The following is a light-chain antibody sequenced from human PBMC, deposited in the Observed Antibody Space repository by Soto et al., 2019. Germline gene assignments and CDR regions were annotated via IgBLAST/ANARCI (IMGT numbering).Light chain of an antibody. J-gene: IGLJ2*01. CDR3: SSYTSISTWV. CDR2: DVS. CDR1: SSDIGNYNY. V-gene: IGLV2-14*03. Sequence: QSVLTQPASVSGSPGQSITISCSGTSSDIGNYNYVSWYQQHPGKAPKLMIYDVSNRPSGVSNRFSGSKSGNTASLTISGLQHQDEADYYCSSYTSISTWVFGGGTKLTVL.